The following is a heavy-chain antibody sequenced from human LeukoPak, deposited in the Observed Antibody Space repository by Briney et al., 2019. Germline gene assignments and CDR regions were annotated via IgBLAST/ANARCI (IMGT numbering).Heavy chain of an antibody. V-gene: IGHV5-51*01. J-gene: IGHJ4*02. CDR3: ARPLYGSGSFIDY. Sequence: GESLKISCKGSGYSFTNYWIGWVRQMPGKGLEWMGIIYPGDSDTGYSPSFQGQVTIPADKSMTTAYLQWSSLKASDTAMYYCARPLYGSGSFIDYWGQGTLVTVSS. CDR1: GYSFTNYW. CDR2: IYPGDSDT. D-gene: IGHD3-10*01.